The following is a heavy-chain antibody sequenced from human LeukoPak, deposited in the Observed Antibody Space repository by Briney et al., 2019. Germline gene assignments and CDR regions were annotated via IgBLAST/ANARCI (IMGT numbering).Heavy chain of an antibody. CDR2: INPNSGGT. D-gene: IGHD4-23*01. Sequence: ASVKVSCKASGYTFTGYYMQWVRQAPGQGLEWMGWINPNSGGTNYAQKFQGRVTMTRDTSISTAYMELSRLRPDDTAVYYCARTGEDRWQLRGYFDYWGQGTLVTVSS. V-gene: IGHV1-2*02. CDR3: ARTGEDRWQLRGYFDY. J-gene: IGHJ4*02. CDR1: GYTFTGYY.